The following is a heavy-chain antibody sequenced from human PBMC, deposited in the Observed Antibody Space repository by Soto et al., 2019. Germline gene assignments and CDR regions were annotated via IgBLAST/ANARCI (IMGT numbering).Heavy chain of an antibody. Sequence: QLQLQESGSGLVKPSETLSLTCTVSGDSISSGAYSCSWIRLPPGKRLEWIGYIYHRGTSHYNPSLKSRVTMSVDRSRNQFSLNLRSVTAADTAVYYCARTLDYGGSAGTNWFDPWGQGTLVTVSS. V-gene: IGHV4-30-2*01. CDR2: IYHRGTS. J-gene: IGHJ5*02. D-gene: IGHD2-15*01. CDR1: GDSISSGAYS. CDR3: ARTLDYGGSAGTNWFDP.